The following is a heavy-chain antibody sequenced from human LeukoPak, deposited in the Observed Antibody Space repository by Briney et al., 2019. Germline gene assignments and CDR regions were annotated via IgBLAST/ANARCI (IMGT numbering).Heavy chain of an antibody. CDR1: GYTFTGYY. Sequence: ASVKVSCKASGYTFTGYYMHWVRQAPGQGLEWMGWINPNSGGTNYAQKFQGRVTMTRDTSISTAYMELSRRRAGDTAVYYRAREKNRSLGYSYGLGYWGQGTLVTVSS. CDR2: INPNSGGT. V-gene: IGHV1-2*02. CDR3: AREKNRSLGYSYGLGY. D-gene: IGHD5-18*01. J-gene: IGHJ4*02.